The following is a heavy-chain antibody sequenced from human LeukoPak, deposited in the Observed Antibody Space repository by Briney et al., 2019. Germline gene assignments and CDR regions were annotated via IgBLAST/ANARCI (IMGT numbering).Heavy chain of an antibody. V-gene: IGHV4-31*03. J-gene: IGHJ4*02. CDR1: GGSISSGGYY. Sequence: SQTLSLTCTVSGGSISSGGYYWSWIRQHPGKGLEWIGYIYYSGSTYYNPSLKSRVTISVDTSENQFSLKLSSVTAADTAVYYCARERTYGLGSYSLWGQGTLVTVSS. CDR3: ARERTYGLGSYSL. CDR2: IYYSGST. D-gene: IGHD3-10*01.